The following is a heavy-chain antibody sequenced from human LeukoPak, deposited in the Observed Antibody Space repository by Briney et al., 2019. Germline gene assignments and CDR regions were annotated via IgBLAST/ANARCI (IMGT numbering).Heavy chain of an antibody. CDR3: AKGRSGGDLRFEY. V-gene: IGHV3-23*01. D-gene: IGHD6-19*01. J-gene: IGHJ4*02. Sequence: PGGSLRLSCAASGFTFSSYAMNWVRQAPGKGLEWVSALSTSGGSTCYADSVKGRFTISRDNSKSTLYLQMNSLRAEDTAVYYCAKGRSGGDLRFEYWGQGTLVTVSS. CDR2: LSTSGGST. CDR1: GFTFSSYA.